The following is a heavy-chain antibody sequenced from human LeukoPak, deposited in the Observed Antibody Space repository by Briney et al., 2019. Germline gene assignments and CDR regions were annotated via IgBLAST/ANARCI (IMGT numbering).Heavy chain of an antibody. CDR3: ARHLNRHANFDY. J-gene: IGHJ4*02. D-gene: IGHD1-14*01. Sequence: SETLSLTCTVSGGSINNYYWTWIRQPPGKGLEWIGYIYSSGSTNHNPSLKSRGTISVDTSKSQFSLKLSSVTAADTAVYYCARHLNRHANFDYWGQGTLVTVSS. V-gene: IGHV4-59*08. CDR1: GGSINNYY. CDR2: IYSSGST.